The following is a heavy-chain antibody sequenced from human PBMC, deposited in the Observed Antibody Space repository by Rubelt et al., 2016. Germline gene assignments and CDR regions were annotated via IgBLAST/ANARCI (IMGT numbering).Heavy chain of an antibody. V-gene: IGHV3-7*02. CDR1: GFTFSSYW. Sequence: EVQLVESGGGLVQPGGSLRLSCAASGFTFSSYWMTWVRQAPEKGLEWVANIKEDGSEKYYVDSVKGRFTISRDDAKNSLYLQMNSLRADDTAVYYCAIGGNSIFWGQGTLVTVSS. CDR2: IKEDGSEK. J-gene: IGHJ4*02. D-gene: IGHD4-23*01. CDR3: AIGGNSIF.